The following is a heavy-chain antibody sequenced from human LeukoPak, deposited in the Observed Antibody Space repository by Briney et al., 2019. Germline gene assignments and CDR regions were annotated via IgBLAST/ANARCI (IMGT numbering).Heavy chain of an antibody. V-gene: IGHV3-7*01. Sequence: GGSLRVSCAASGFTFSNYWMTWVRQAPGKGLGWVANIKPDGSEKYYVDSVKGRFSISRDNAKNSLYLQMDSLRAEDTAAYYCARGVGYCSTTSCRDYYYMDVWGKGTTVTVSS. CDR3: ARGVGYCSTTSCRDYYYMDV. J-gene: IGHJ6*03. CDR1: GFTFSNYW. D-gene: IGHD2-2*01. CDR2: IKPDGSEK.